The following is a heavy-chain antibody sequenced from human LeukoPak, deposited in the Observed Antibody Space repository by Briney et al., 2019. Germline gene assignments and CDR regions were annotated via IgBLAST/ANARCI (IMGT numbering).Heavy chain of an antibody. CDR1: GGSISSYY. D-gene: IGHD4-23*01. V-gene: IGHV4-59*01. CDR2: IYYSGST. Sequence: SETPSLTCGVSGGSISSYYWSWIRQPPGKGLEWIGYIYYSGSTNYNPSLKSRVTISVDTSKNQFSLKLSSVTAADTAMYYCAREVVTQGVDYWGQGTLVTVSS. CDR3: AREVVTQGVDY. J-gene: IGHJ4*02.